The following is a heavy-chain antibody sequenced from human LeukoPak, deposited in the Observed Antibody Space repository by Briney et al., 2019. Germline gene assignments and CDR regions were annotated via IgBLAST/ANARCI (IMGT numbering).Heavy chain of an antibody. CDR2: LYSDGNT. J-gene: IGHJ4*02. V-gene: IGHV3-53*01. CDR1: GFTVITND. D-gene: IGHD1-14*01. CDR3: ARGVEPLAANTLAY. Sequence: PGGSLRLSCAASGFTVITNDMTWVRQPPGKGLEWVSVLYSDGNTKYAASVQGRFTISRDNSKNTLYLEMNSLSPDDTAVYYCARGVEPLAANTLAYWGQGTLVTVSS.